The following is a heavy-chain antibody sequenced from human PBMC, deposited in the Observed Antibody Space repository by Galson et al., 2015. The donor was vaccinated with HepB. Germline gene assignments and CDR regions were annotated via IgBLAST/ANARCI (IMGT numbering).Heavy chain of an antibody. CDR1: GGTFSSYA. Sequence: SVKVSCKASGGTFSSYAISWVRQAPGQGLEWMGRIIPILGIANYAQKFQGRVTITADKSTSTAYMELSSLRSEDTAVYYCARERGHESVRKILWLKLHAFDIWGQGTLVTVSS. D-gene: IGHD3-10*01. CDR2: IIPILGIA. CDR3: ARERGHESVRKILWLKLHAFDI. J-gene: IGHJ3*02. V-gene: IGHV1-69*04.